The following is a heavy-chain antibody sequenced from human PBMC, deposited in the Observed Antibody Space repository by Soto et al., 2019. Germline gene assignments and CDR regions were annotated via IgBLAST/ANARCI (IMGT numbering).Heavy chain of an antibody. CDR1: GGSITTDNW. Sequence: QVLLQESGPGLLKPSETLSLTCSVSGGSITTDNWWSWVRQPPGKGLEWIGEIHHSGSTNYNMSLKSRVITSVDKSMNQFSLNLIFVTAADTAMYYCARGYAFDVWGRGTMVTVSS. J-gene: IGHJ3*01. V-gene: IGHV4-4*02. CDR3: ARGYAFDV. CDR2: IHHSGST.